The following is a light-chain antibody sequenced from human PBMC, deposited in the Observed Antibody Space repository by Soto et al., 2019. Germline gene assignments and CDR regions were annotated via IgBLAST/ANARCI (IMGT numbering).Light chain of an antibody. J-gene: IGKJ4*01. CDR3: QRRSNWLT. Sequence: LVLTQSPATLSLSPGERATLSCRASQSVSSYLAWSQQNPGQAPRPLIYDASHRATGIPARFSGSGSGTDGAQTIGSRGPEGVAVYYCQRRSNWLTFGGGTKVEIK. V-gene: IGKV3-11*01. CDR2: DAS. CDR1: QSVSSY.